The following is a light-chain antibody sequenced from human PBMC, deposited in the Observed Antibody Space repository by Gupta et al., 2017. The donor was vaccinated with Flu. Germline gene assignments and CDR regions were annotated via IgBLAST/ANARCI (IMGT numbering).Light chain of an antibody. CDR2: GSS. V-gene: IGLV1-40*01. Sequence: QSVLTQPPSVSGAPGQRVTISCTGSSSNIGAGYDVHWYQQLPGTVPKVLIYGSSNRPSGVPDRFFGSKSGTSASLAITGLQADDEADYYCQSYDTSLSGWVFGGGTKVTAL. CDR1: SSNIGAGYD. CDR3: QSYDTSLSGWV. J-gene: IGLJ3*02.